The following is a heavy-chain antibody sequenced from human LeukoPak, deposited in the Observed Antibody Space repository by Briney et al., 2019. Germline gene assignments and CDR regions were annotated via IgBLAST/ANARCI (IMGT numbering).Heavy chain of an antibody. CDR2: INPSRDST. CDR3: ARPTSIIPASNIYYYYYAMDL. D-gene: IGHD2-2*01. Sequence: ASVKVSCKVSGYTLTDLSMHWVRQAPGQGLEWMGIINPSRDSTSYAQKFQGRVTMTRDTSTSTVYMELSSLSSEDTAVYYCARPTSIIPASNIYYYYYAMDLWGQGTTVTVSS. J-gene: IGHJ6*02. CDR1: GYTLTDLS. V-gene: IGHV1-46*01.